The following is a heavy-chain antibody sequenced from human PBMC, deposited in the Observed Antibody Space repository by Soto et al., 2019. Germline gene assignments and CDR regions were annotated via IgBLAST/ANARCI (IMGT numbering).Heavy chain of an antibody. V-gene: IGHV1-18*01. Sequence: QVQLVQSGAEVKKPGASVKVSCKASGYTFTSYGISWVRQAPGQGLEWMGWISAYNGNTNYAQKLQGRVTMTTVTSTSTAYMELRSLRSDDTAVYYCARDVLPTVTLDYYYYGMDVWGQGTTVPVSS. J-gene: IGHJ6*02. D-gene: IGHD4-4*01. CDR3: ARDVLPTVTLDYYYYGMDV. CDR1: GYTFTSYG. CDR2: ISAYNGNT.